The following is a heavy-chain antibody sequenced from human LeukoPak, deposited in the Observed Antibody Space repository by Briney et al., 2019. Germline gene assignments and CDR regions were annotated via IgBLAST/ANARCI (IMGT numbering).Heavy chain of an antibody. CDR2: IWNDGSNK. CDR1: GFTFSTYG. D-gene: IGHD4-17*01. J-gene: IGHJ4*02. Sequence: GSLRLSCAASGFTFSTYGMHWVRRAPGKGLEWVAVIWNDGSNKYYADSVKGRFTISRDNSKNTLYLQMNSLRAEDTAVYYCAKDDDYGDYDYWGQGTLVTVSS. V-gene: IGHV3-33*06. CDR3: AKDDDYGDYDY.